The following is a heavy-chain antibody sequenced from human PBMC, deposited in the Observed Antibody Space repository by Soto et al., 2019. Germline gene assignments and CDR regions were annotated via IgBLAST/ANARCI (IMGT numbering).Heavy chain of an antibody. CDR1: GFTFSSYG. Sequence: GGSLRLSCAASGFTFSSYGMHWVRQAPGKGLEWVAVIWYDGSNKYYADSVKGRFTISRDNSKNTLYLQMNSLRAEDTAVYYCARETRQYGPLDYWGQGTLVTVSS. CDR2: IWYDGSNK. J-gene: IGHJ4*02. CDR3: ARETRQYGPLDY. D-gene: IGHD2-2*01. V-gene: IGHV3-33*01.